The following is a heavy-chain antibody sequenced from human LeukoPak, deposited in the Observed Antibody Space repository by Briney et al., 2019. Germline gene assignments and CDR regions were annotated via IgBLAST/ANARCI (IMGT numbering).Heavy chain of an antibody. CDR3: ATPGKWLSPGY. J-gene: IGHJ4*02. CDR2: ISYDGSNK. Sequence: QSGGSLRLSCAASGFTFSSYAMPWVRQAPGKGLEWVAVISYDGSNKYYADSVKGRFTISRDNSKNTLYLQMNSLRAEDTAVYYCATPGKWLSPGYWGQGTLVTVSS. V-gene: IGHV3-30-3*01. CDR1: GFTFSSYA. D-gene: IGHD3-22*01.